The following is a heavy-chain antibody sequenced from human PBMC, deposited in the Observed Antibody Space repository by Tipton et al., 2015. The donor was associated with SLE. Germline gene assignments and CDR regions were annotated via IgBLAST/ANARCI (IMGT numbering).Heavy chain of an antibody. CDR1: GYTFTSYG. Sequence: QLVQSGAEVKKPGASVKVSCKASGYTFTSYGISWVRQPPGQGLERMGWISTFNGNTNYARKLQGRLTMTTDTSTSTAYMELRSLRADDTAVYYCARGGGKAGEWYDPGGQGTLVTASS. V-gene: IGHV1-18*01. CDR3: ARGGGKAGEWYDP. J-gene: IGHJ5*02. D-gene: IGHD4-23*01. CDR2: ISTFNGNT.